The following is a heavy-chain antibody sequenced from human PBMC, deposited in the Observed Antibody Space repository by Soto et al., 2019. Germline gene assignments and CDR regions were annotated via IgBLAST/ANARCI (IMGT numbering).Heavy chain of an antibody. V-gene: IGHV3-30-3*01. Sequence: GGSMRLSCAASGFTFSSYAMHWVRQAPGKGLEWVAVISYDGSNKYYADSVKGRFTISRDNSKNTLYLQMNSLRAEDTAVYYCARTIVGAIDDAFDIWGQGTMVTVSS. CDR1: GFTFSSYA. J-gene: IGHJ3*02. D-gene: IGHD1-26*01. CDR3: ARTIVGAIDDAFDI. CDR2: ISYDGSNK.